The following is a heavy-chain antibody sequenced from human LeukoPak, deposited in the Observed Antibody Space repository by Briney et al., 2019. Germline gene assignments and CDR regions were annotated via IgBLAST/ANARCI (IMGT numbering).Heavy chain of an antibody. CDR3: ATDKGKWLPSDY. CDR1: GGTFSSYA. Sequence: SVKVSCKASGGTFSSYAISWVRQAPGQGLEWMGGIIPIFGTANYAQKFQGRVTMTEDTSTDTAYMELSSLRSEDTAVYYCATDKGKWLPSDYWGQGTLVTVSS. V-gene: IGHV1-69*06. CDR2: IIPIFGTA. J-gene: IGHJ4*02. D-gene: IGHD3-22*01.